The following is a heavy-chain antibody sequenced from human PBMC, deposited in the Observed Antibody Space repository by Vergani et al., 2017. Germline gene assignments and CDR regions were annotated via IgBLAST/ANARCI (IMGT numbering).Heavy chain of an antibody. V-gene: IGHV3-23*01. D-gene: IGHD3-10*01. Sequence: EVQLLESGGGLVQPGGSLRLSCAASGFTFSSYAMSWVRQAPGKGLEWVSAISGSGGSTYYADTVKGRFTISRDNSKNTLYLQRNSLRAEDTAVYYCAKESTMVREVQDYWGQGTLVTVSS. CDR2: ISGSGGST. J-gene: IGHJ4*02. CDR1: GFTFSSYA. CDR3: AKESTMVREVQDY.